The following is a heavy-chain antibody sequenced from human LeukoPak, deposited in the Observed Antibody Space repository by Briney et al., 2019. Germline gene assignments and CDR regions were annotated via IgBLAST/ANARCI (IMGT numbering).Heavy chain of an antibody. Sequence: ASVKVSCKASGYTFTSYDINWVRQATGQGLEWMGWMNPNSGNTGYAQKFQGRVTMTEDTSTDTAYMELSSLRSEDTAVYYCATDHSSGPDFDYWGQGTLVTVSS. CDR3: ATDHSSGPDFDY. J-gene: IGHJ4*02. CDR1: GYTFTSYD. D-gene: IGHD6-19*01. V-gene: IGHV1-8*01. CDR2: MNPNSGNT.